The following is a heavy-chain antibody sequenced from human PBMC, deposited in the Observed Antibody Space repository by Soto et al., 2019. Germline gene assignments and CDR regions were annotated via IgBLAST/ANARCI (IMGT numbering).Heavy chain of an antibody. CDR1: GFTFSSYS. Sequence: EVQLAESGGGLVQPGGSLRLSCAASGFTFSSYSMNWVRQAPGKGLEWVSYISSSSSTIYYADSVKGRFTISRDNAKNSLYLQMNSLRAEDTAVYYCARGSSIAARRGKTQTNYYYYYMDVWGKGTTVTVSS. J-gene: IGHJ6*03. CDR3: ARGSSIAARRGKTQTNYYYYYMDV. D-gene: IGHD6-6*01. V-gene: IGHV3-48*01. CDR2: ISSSSSTI.